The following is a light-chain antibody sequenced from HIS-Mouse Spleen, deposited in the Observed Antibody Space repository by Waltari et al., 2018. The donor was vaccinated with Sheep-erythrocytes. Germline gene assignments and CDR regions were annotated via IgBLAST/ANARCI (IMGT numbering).Light chain of an antibody. V-gene: IGKV1-33*01. Sequence: DIQMTQSPSSLSASVGDRVTITCQANQDIRNYLNWYQQKPGKAPKPLIYDASNLETGVPSRFSGSGSGTDFTFTISSLQPEDIATYYCQQYDNLLTFGGGTKVEIK. CDR3: QQYDNLLT. CDR1: QDIRNY. CDR2: DAS. J-gene: IGKJ4*01.